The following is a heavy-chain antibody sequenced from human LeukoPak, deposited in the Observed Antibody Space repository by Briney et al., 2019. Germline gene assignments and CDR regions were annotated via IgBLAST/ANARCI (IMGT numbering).Heavy chain of an antibody. Sequence: ASVKVSCKASGYTFTSYDINWARQAPGQGLEWMGWISAYNGNTNYAQKLQGRVTMTTDTSTSTAYMELRSLRSDDTAVYYCARDEGILTGYYIDYWGQGTLVTVSS. V-gene: IGHV1-18*01. CDR2: ISAYNGNT. CDR1: GYTFTSYD. CDR3: ARDEGILTGYYIDY. D-gene: IGHD3-9*01. J-gene: IGHJ4*02.